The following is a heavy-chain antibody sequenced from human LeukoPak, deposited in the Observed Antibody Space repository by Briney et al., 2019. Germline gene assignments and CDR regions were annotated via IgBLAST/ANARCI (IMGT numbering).Heavy chain of an antibody. CDR2: INHSGST. CDR1: GGSFSGYY. J-gene: IGHJ4*02. V-gene: IGHV4-34*01. CDR3: ARRRAYYDIFTGYYLPIDY. Sequence: PSETLSLTRAVYGGSFSGYYWSWIRQPPGRGLEWIVEINHSGSTNYNPSLKSRVTISVDTSKNQFSLKLSSVTAADTAVYHCARRRAYYDIFTGYYLPIDYWGQGTLVTVSS. D-gene: IGHD3-9*01.